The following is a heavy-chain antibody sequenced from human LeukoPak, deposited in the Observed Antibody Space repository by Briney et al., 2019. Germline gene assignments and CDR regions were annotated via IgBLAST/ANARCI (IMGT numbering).Heavy chain of an antibody. Sequence: GASVKVSCEVSGYTLTELSMHWVRQAPGKGLEWMGGFDPEDGETIYAQKFQGRVTMTEDTSTDTAYMELSSLRSEDTAVYYCATVNLTRRYQCFDYWGQGTLVTVSS. CDR3: ATVNLTRRYQCFDY. CDR2: FDPEDGET. J-gene: IGHJ4*02. V-gene: IGHV1-24*01. D-gene: IGHD3-16*02. CDR1: GYTLTELS.